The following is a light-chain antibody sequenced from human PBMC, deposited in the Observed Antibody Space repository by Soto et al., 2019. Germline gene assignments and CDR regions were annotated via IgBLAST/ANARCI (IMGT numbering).Light chain of an antibody. CDR3: QHYGSSSWT. CDR1: QSVTSNY. V-gene: IGKV3-20*01. CDR2: GAS. J-gene: IGKJ1*01. Sequence: EIVLTQSPGTLSLSPGEGATLSCRASQSVTSNYLAWYQQKPGQAPRLLIFGASSRATGIPDKFSGSGSGTDFTLTISRLEPYDFAVYYCQHYGSSSWTFGQGTKVDIK.